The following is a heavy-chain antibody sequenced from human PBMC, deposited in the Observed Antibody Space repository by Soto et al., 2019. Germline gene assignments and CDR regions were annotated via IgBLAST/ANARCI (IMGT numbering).Heavy chain of an antibody. Sequence: DVHLLESGGGLVQPGGSLRLSCAASGFSFSKYAMIWVRQAPGKGQEWVSGITGSGGTIEYAASVKGRFTISRDNSKNTVDLQMNSLRAEDTAMYYCAKDAVYGDGLWLVADWGQGTLVTVSS. CDR3: AKDAVYGDGLWLVAD. D-gene: IGHD2-21*02. V-gene: IGHV3-23*01. CDR2: ITGSGGTI. J-gene: IGHJ4*02. CDR1: GFSFSKYA.